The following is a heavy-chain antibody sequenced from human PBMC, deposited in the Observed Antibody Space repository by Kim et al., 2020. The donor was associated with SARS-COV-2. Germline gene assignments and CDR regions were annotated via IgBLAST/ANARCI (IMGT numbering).Heavy chain of an antibody. CDR3: VKDAYDILTGYYNYYYYGMDV. CDR1: GFTFSSYA. Sequence: GGSLRLSCSASGFTFSSYAMHWVRQAPGKGLEYVSAISSNGGSTYYADSVKGRFTISRDNSKNTLYLQMSSLRAEDTAVYYCVKDAYDILTGYYNYYYYGMDVWGQGTTVTVSS. J-gene: IGHJ6*02. V-gene: IGHV3-64D*06. CDR2: ISSNGGST. D-gene: IGHD3-9*01.